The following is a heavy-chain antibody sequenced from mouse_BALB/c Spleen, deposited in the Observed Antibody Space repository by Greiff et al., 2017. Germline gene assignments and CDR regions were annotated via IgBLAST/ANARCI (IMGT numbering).Heavy chain of an antibody. D-gene: IGHD2-3*01. J-gene: IGHJ2*01. Sequence: EVKLVESGAELVKPGASVKLSCTASGFNIKDTYMHWVKQRPEQGLEWIGRIDPANGNTKYDPKFQGKATITADTSSNTAYLQLSSLTSEDTAVYYCARDDGYYGIDYWGQGTTLTVSS. V-gene: IGHV14-3*02. CDR3: ARDDGYYGIDY. CDR1: GFNIKDTY. CDR2: IDPANGNT.